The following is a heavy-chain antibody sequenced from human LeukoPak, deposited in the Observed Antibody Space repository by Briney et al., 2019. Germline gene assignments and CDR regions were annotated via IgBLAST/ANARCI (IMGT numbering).Heavy chain of an antibody. CDR1: GYAFTCYY. CDR2: INPNSDGT. V-gene: IGHV1-2*02. CDR3: ARGSVDTAMVSSDYYYYGMDV. D-gene: IGHD5-18*01. J-gene: IGHJ6*02. Sequence: ASVKDSCKASGYAFTCYYMHWVRQAPGQGLEWMGGINPNSDGTNYAQKFEGRVTMHRDTSISTAYMELSRLRSDDTAVYYCARGSVDTAMVSSDYYYYGMDVWGQGTTVTVSS.